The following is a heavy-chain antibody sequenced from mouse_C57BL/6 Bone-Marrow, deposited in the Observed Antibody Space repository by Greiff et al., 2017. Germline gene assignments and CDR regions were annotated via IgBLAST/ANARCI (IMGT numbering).Heavy chain of an antibody. J-gene: IGHJ3*01. Sequence: EVNVVESGGGLVKPGGSLKLSCAASGFTFSDYGMHWVRQAPEKGLEWVAYISSGSSTLYYADTVKGRFTISRDNAKNTLFLQMTSLRSEDTAMYYCARLPSIYDGYYDAYWGQGTLVTVSA. D-gene: IGHD2-3*01. CDR2: ISSGSSTL. CDR1: GFTFSDYG. CDR3: ARLPSIYDGYYDAY. V-gene: IGHV5-17*01.